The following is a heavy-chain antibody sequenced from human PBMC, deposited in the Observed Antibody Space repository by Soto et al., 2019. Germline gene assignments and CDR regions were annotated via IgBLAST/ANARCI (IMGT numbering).Heavy chain of an antibody. CDR3: ARGVAPAALTYSGFDP. J-gene: IGHJ5*02. V-gene: IGHV6-1*01. CDR2: TYYRSKWYN. CDR1: GGSVSSNSAT. D-gene: IGHD2-2*01. Sequence: QVQLQQSGPGLVKPSQTLSLTCAISGGSVSSNSATWNWIRQSPSRGLEWLGRTYYRSKWYNDYALSVKSRITINPDTSKNQFSLQLNSVTPEDTAVYYCARGVAPAALTYSGFDPWGQGTLVTVSS.